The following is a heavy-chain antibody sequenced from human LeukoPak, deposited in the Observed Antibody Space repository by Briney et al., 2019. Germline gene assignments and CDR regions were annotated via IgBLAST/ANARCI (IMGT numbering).Heavy chain of an antibody. CDR3: ARQDTYYDILTGYYNNFDY. V-gene: IGHV4-38-2*02. J-gene: IGHJ4*02. Sequence: PSETLPLTCTVSGYSISSGYYWGWIRQPPGKGLEWIGSIYHSGSTYYNPSLKSRVTISVDTSKNQFSLKLSSVTAADTAVYYCARQDTYYDILTGYYNNFDYWGQGTLVTVSS. CDR2: IYHSGST. D-gene: IGHD3-9*01. CDR1: GYSISSGYY.